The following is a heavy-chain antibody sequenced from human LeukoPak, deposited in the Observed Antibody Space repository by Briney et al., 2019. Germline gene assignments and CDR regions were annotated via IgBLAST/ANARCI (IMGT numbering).Heavy chain of an antibody. CDR2: IYTSGST. D-gene: IGHD3-22*01. CDR1: GGSLSSYY. Sequence: SETLSLTRTVSGGSLSSYYWSWIRQPAGKGVEWIGRIYTSGSTNYNPSLKSRVTMSVDTYKNQFPLKLSSVTAADAAVYYCAREFSGYYSYWGQGTLVTVSS. J-gene: IGHJ4*02. CDR3: AREFSGYYSY. V-gene: IGHV4-4*07.